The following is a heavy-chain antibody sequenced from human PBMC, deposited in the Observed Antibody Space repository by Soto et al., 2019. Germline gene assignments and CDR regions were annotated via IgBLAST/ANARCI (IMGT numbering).Heavy chain of an antibody. CDR2: ISGSGGST. Sequence: EVQLLESGGGLVQPGGSLRLSCAASGFTFSSYAMSWVRQAPGKGLEWVSAISGSGGSTYYADSVKGRFTISRDNSKNTLYLQMNSLRAEDTAVYYCASSDGLLPPEAEYFQHWGQGTLVTVSS. D-gene: IGHD3-9*01. CDR1: GFTFSSYA. CDR3: ASSDGLLPPEAEYFQH. J-gene: IGHJ1*01. V-gene: IGHV3-23*01.